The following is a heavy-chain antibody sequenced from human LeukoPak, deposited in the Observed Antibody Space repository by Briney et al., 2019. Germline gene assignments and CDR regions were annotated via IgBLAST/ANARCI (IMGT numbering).Heavy chain of an antibody. CDR1: GFTFSSYE. J-gene: IGHJ4*02. Sequence: PGGSVRLSCAASGFTFSSYEMNGVRQAPGKGLEWVSYISSSGSTIYYADSVKGRFTISRDNAKNSLYLQMTSLRAEDTAVYYCARAIPRSGRWGQATLVTVSS. CDR3: ARAIPRSGR. V-gene: IGHV3-48*03. CDR2: ISSSGSTI.